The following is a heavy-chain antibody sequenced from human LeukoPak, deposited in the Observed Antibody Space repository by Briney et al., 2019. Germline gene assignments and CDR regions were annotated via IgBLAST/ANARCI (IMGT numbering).Heavy chain of an antibody. CDR1: GYTFTGYY. CDR3: ARGGLWWELLHAFDI. Sequence: GASVKVSCKASGYTFTGYYMHWVRQAPGQGLEWMGWISAYNGNTNYAQKLQGRVTMTTDTSTSTAYMELRSLRSDDTAVYYCARGGLWWELLHAFDIWGQGTMVTVSS. J-gene: IGHJ3*02. CDR2: ISAYNGNT. D-gene: IGHD1-26*01. V-gene: IGHV1-18*04.